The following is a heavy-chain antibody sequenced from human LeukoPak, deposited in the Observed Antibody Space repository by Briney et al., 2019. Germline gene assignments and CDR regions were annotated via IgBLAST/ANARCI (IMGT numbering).Heavy chain of an antibody. V-gene: IGHV3-66*02. CDR3: ARTDCSHLDY. D-gene: IGHD2-21*01. CDR2: IYSGGST. J-gene: IGHJ4*02. Sequence: GGSLRLSCAASGFTLSSKYMNWGGQAPGKGLEWVSVIYSGGSTYYAASVKGRFTISRDNSKNTLYLQMNSLRVEDTAVYYCARTDCSHLDYWGQGTLVTVSS. CDR1: GFTLSSKY.